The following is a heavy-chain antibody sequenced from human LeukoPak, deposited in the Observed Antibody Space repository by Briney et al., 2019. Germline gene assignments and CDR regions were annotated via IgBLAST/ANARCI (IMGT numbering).Heavy chain of an antibody. D-gene: IGHD2-2*02. V-gene: IGHV4-59*01. J-gene: IGHJ6*02. CDR1: GGSISSYY. CDR2: IYYSGST. CDR3: ARGYCSSTSCYTTGYYYYGMDV. Sequence: KPSETLSLTCTVSGGSISSYYWSWIRQPPGKGLEWIGYIYYSGSTNYNPSLKSRVTISVDTPKNQFSLKLSSVTAADTAVYYCARGYCSSTSCYTTGYYYYGMDVWGQGTTVTVSS.